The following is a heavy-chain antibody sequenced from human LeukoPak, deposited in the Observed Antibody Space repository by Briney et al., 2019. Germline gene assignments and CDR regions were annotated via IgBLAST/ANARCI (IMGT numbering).Heavy chain of an antibody. CDR1: GGTFSSYA. CDR2: IIPILGIA. Sequence: GASVKVSCKASGGTFSSYAISWVRQAPGQGLEWMGRIIPILGIANYAQKFQGRVTITADKSTSTAYMELSSLRSEDTAVYYCARDLGASGYSYGPNPHAFDIWGQGTMVTVSS. D-gene: IGHD5-18*01. J-gene: IGHJ3*02. CDR3: ARDLGASGYSYGPNPHAFDI. V-gene: IGHV1-69*04.